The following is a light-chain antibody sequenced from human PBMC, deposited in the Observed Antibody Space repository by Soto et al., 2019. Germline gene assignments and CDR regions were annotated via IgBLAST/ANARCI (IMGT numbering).Light chain of an antibody. J-gene: IGKJ1*01. CDR2: GAS. V-gene: IGKV3-20*01. CDR1: QSVSSSS. CDR3: QQCGSSRWT. Sequence: EVVLTQSPGSLSLSPGEGAALSCRASQSVSSSSLAWYQQKPGQAPRLLIYGASSRATGIPDRFRGSGSGTDFTLTITRLEPEDSAVYYCQQCGSSRWTFGQGTKVDIK.